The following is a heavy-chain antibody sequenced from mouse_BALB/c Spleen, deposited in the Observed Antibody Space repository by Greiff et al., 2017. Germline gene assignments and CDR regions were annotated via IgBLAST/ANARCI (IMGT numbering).Heavy chain of an antibody. V-gene: IGHV7-3*02. D-gene: IGHD4-1*01. CDR1: GFTFTDYY. CDR3: ARDKLGYAMDY. CDR2: IRNKANGYTT. Sequence: EVKLVESGGGLVQPGGSLRLSCATSGFTFTDYYMSWVRQPPGKALEWLGFIRNKANGYTTEYSASVKGRFTISRDNSQSILYLQMNTLRAEDSATYYCARDKLGYAMDYWGQGTSVTVSS. J-gene: IGHJ4*01.